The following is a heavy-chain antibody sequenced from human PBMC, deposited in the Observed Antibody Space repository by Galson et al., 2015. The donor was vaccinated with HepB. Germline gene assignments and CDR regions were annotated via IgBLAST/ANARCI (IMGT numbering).Heavy chain of an antibody. CDR3: ARSPLHYGDYLYYLDY. CDR1: GFSFSIYA. D-gene: IGHD4-17*01. J-gene: IGHJ4*02. V-gene: IGHV3-23*01. Sequence: SLRLSCAASGFSFSIYAMNWVRQAPGKGLEWVSSISGGGFNTYYADSVKGRFTISRDNSGNTVHLQINSLRAEDTAVYYCARSPLHYGDYLYYLDYWGQGTLVTVSS. CDR2: ISGGGFNT.